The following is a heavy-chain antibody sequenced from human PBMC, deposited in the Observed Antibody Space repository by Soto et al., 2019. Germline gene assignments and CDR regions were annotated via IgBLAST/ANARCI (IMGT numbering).Heavy chain of an antibody. Sequence: EVQLVESGGGLVQPGGSLRLSCAASGFTFSSYWMSWVRQAPGKGLEWVANIKQDGSEKYYVDSVKGRFTISRDNAKNALYLQMNSLRAEDTAEYYCVRRDMYYDFWSGYYTGWFDPWGQGTLVTVSS. J-gene: IGHJ5*02. CDR1: GFTFSSYW. V-gene: IGHV3-7*01. CDR3: VRRDMYYDFWSGYYTGWFDP. D-gene: IGHD3-3*01. CDR2: IKQDGSEK.